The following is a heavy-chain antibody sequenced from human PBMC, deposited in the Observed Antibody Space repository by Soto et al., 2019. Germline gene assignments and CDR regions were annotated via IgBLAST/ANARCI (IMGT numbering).Heavy chain of an antibody. V-gene: IGHV4-39*01. J-gene: IGHJ4*02. Sequence: SETLSLTCTVSGGSVSSSSYYWGWIRQPPGKGLEWIGSIYYSGSTYYNPSLKSRVTISVDTSKNQFSLKLSSVTAADTAVYYCARLRGVVASSLIDYWGQGTLVTVSS. D-gene: IGHD2-15*01. CDR3: ARLRGVVASSLIDY. CDR2: IYYSGST. CDR1: GGSVSSSSYY.